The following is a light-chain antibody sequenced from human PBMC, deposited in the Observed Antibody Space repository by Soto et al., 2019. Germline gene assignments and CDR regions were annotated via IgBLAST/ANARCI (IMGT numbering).Light chain of an antibody. J-gene: IGLJ2*01. CDR3: SSYTSSSTSVV. CDR1: SSDVGGYKS. Sequence: QSALTQPASVSGSPGQSITISCTGTSSDVGGYKSVSWYQQHPGKAPKLMIYDVSNRPSGVSNRFSGSKSGNTASLTISGLQAEDDADYYCSSYTSSSTSVVFGGGTKLTVL. CDR2: DVS. V-gene: IGLV2-14*01.